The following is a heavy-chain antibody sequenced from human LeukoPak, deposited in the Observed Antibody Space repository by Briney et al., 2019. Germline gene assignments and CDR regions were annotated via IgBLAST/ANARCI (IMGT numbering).Heavy chain of an antibody. CDR2: IYSGGST. Sequence: GGSLRLSCAASGFTVSSNYMSWVRQAPGKGLEWVSVIYSGGSTYYADSVKGRFTISRGNSKNTLYLQMNSLRAEDTAVYYCARDGRTGSFDYWGQGTLVTVSS. CDR1: GFTVSSNY. V-gene: IGHV3-53*01. CDR3: ARDGRTGSFDY. D-gene: IGHD1-1*01. J-gene: IGHJ4*02.